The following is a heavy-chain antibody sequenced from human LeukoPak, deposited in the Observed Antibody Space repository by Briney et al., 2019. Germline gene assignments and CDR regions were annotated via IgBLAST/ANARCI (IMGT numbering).Heavy chain of an antibody. CDR2: ISAGSTST. V-gene: IGHV3-23*01. Sequence: GGSLRLSCAASGFTFSTYAMSWVRQAPGKGLEWVSSISAGSTSTSYAESVKGRFTISRDNSKNTLYLQINSLRDEDTAIYYCVKRGDYRGFDYWGQGTLVTVSS. D-gene: IGHD4/OR15-4a*01. CDR3: VKRGDYRGFDY. J-gene: IGHJ4*02. CDR1: GFTFSTYA.